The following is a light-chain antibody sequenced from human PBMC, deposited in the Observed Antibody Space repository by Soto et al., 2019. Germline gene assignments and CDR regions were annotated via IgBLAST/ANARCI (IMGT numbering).Light chain of an antibody. CDR3: QQYNNWGT. CDR2: GAS. J-gene: IGKJ1*01. Sequence: EIVMRQSPATVAVSPGERATLSCRASQSVSSNLAWYQQKPGQAPRLLIYGASTRATGIPARFSGSGSGTEFTLTISSLQSEDFAVYYCQQYNNWGTFGKGTKV. CDR1: QSVSSN. V-gene: IGKV3-15*01.